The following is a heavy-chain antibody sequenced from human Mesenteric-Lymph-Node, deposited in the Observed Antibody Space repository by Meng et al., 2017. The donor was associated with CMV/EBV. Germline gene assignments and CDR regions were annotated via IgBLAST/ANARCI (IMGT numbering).Heavy chain of an antibody. CDR2: TYYRSKWYN. CDR1: GDSVSSNSAA. Sequence: IHGDSVSSNSAAWNWLRQSPSRGLEWLGRTYYRSKWYNDYAVSVKSRITINPDTSKNQFSLQLNSVTPEDTAVYYCTRDSRRYFDLWGRGTLVTVSS. CDR3: TRDSRRYFDL. J-gene: IGHJ2*01. V-gene: IGHV6-1*01.